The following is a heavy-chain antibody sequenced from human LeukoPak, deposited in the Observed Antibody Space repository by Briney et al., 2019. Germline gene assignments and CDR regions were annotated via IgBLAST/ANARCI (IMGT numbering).Heavy chain of an antibody. V-gene: IGHV4-4*09. CDR1: GDSFDSKY. CDR2: IYTSGST. D-gene: IGHD1-1*01. CDR3: ANYIRNVHYDMYG. Sequence: PSETLSLTCSVPGDSFDSKYWSWIRQPPGKGLEWIGYIYTSGSTNLNPSLRSRVAMSIDTSKNQSSLKVYSVTAADTAVYYCANYIRNVHYDMYGWGKGTTVIVSS. J-gene: IGHJ6*03.